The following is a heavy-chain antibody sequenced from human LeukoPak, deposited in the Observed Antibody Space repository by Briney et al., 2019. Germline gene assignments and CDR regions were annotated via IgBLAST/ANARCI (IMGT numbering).Heavy chain of an antibody. J-gene: IGHJ4*02. Sequence: GGSLRLSCEASGLTFSRDWMGWVRQAPGKGLEWVANIRQDGGETYYGDSVKGRFIISRDNAKNSLFLQMNRLRAEDTAVYYCAKDSHDYVWGSYRPWTLDYWGQGTLVTVSS. V-gene: IGHV3-7*01. CDR3: AKDSHDYVWGSYRPWTLDY. CDR1: GLTFSRDW. CDR2: IRQDGGET. D-gene: IGHD3-16*02.